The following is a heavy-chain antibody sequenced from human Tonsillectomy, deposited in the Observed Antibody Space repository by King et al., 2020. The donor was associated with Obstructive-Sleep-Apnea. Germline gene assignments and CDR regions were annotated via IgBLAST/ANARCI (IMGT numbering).Heavy chain of an antibody. V-gene: IGHV3-15*01. CDR1: GFTFSNAW. Sequence: VQLVESWGGLVKPGGSLRLSCAASGFTFSNAWMSWVRQAPGKGLEWVGRIKSKTDGGTTDYAAPVKGRFTISRDDSKNTLYLQMNSLKTEDTAVYYFTTDPELITMVRGVIIHNWFDPWGQGTLVTVSS. J-gene: IGHJ5*02. CDR2: IKSKTDGGTT. D-gene: IGHD3-10*01. CDR3: TTDPELITMVRGVIIHNWFDP.